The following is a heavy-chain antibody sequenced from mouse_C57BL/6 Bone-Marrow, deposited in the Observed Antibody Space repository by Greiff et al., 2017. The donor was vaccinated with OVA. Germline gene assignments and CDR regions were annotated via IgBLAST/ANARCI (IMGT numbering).Heavy chain of an antibody. CDR2: INPYNGGT. J-gene: IGHJ3*01. V-gene: IGHV1-19*01. CDR3: ARGGGDWFAY. CDR1: GYTFTDYY. Sequence: EVQLQQSGPVLVKPGASVKMSCKASGYTFTDYYMNWVKQSHGKSLEWIGVINPYNGGTSYNQKFKGKATLTVDKSSSTAYMELNSLTSEDSAVYYCARGGGDWFAYWGQGTLVTVSA.